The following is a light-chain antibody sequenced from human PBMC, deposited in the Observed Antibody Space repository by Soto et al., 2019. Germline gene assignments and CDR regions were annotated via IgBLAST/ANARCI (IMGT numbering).Light chain of an antibody. CDR1: QSINNN. CDR3: QQYDNWPPWT. CDR2: RAS. V-gene: IGKV3-15*01. J-gene: IGKJ1*01. Sequence: EIVMTQSPATLSVSPGERVTLSCRASQSINNNLAWYQQKPGQAPRLLIYRASTRATGIPARFSGSGSGTEFTLTISSLQSEDFAFYYCQQYDNWPPWTFGQGTKVEIK.